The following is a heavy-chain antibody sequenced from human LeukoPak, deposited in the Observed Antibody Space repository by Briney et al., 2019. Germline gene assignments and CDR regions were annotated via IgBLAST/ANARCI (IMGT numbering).Heavy chain of an antibody. CDR2: IYYSGST. CDR3: ARQRFLEWFFDY. J-gene: IGHJ4*02. V-gene: IGHV4-59*08. Sequence: SETLALTCTVPGGSISRYYWSWIRQPPGQGLEWIGYIYYSGSTIYNPSLKTRVTISVDTSKNQFSLRLSSVTAADTAVYYCARQRFLEWFFDYWGQGTLVTVSS. CDR1: GGSISRYY. D-gene: IGHD3-3*01.